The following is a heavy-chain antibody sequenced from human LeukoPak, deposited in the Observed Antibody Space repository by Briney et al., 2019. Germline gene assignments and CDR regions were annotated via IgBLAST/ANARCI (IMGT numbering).Heavy chain of an antibody. CDR1: GDSITSASYS. D-gene: IGHD2-2*01. Sequence: PSETLSLTCSVSGDSITSASYSWGWIRQPPGKGLEWIGSLYYTGSSYYTPSLKRRVTISGDTSKNQISLRMNSVTAADTAVYYCARDLGYCSSTSCQPGGYWGQGTLVTVSS. V-gene: IGHV4-39*01. J-gene: IGHJ4*02. CDR2: LYYTGSS. CDR3: ARDLGYCSSTSCQPGGY.